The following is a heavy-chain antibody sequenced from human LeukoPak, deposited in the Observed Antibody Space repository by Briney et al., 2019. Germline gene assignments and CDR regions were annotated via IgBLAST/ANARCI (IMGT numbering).Heavy chain of an antibody. Sequence: ASVKVSCKASGYTFTGYYMHWVRQAPGQGLEWMGWINPNSGGTNYAQKFQGRVTMTRDTSISTAYMELSRLRSDDTAVYYCARDRILRDIVVVVAATRWAPYRFDPWGQGTLVTVSS. CDR2: INPNSGGT. CDR3: ARDRILRDIVVVVAATRWAPYRFDP. V-gene: IGHV1-2*02. CDR1: GYTFTGYY. J-gene: IGHJ5*02. D-gene: IGHD2-15*01.